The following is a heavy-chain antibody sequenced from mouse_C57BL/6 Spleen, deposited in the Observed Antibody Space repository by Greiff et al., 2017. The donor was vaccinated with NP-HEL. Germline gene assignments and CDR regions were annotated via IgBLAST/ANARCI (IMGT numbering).Heavy chain of an antibody. D-gene: IGHD1-1*01. CDR2: INPNTGGT. CDR3: ARRYGSTWFAY. Sequence: VQLQQSGPELVKPGASVKIPCKASGYTFTDYNMDWVKQSHGKSLEWIGDINPNTGGTIYNQKFKGKATLTVDKSSSTAYMELRSLTSEDTAVYYCARRYGSTWFAYWGQGTLVTVSA. J-gene: IGHJ3*01. CDR1: GYTFTDYN. V-gene: IGHV1-18*01.